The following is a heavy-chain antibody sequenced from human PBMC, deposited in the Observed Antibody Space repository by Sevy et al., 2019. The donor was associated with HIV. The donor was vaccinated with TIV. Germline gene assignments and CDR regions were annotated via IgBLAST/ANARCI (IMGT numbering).Heavy chain of an antibody. D-gene: IGHD5-12*01. V-gene: IGHV3-30*04. Sequence: GGSLRLSCAASGFTFSSATMHWVRQAPGKGLEWVAIISHDGPNKYYADSVKGRFTISRDNSRNTMTLQMDSLRSEDTAIYYCARERRNSGYDRGGWSGDYWGQGTLVTGSS. CDR2: ISHDGPNK. CDR3: ARERRNSGYDRGGWSGDY. CDR1: GFTFSSAT. J-gene: IGHJ4*02.